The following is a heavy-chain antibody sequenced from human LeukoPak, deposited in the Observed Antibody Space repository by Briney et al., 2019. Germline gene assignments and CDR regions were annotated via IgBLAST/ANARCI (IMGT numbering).Heavy chain of an antibody. D-gene: IGHD3-9*01. CDR1: GYTFTSYA. J-gene: IGHJ3*02. CDR2: INAGNGNT. Sequence: GASVKVCCKASGYTFTSYAMHWGRQAPGQRLEWMGWINAGNGNTKYSQKFQGRVTITRDTSASTAYMELSSLRSEDTAVYYCARDMVLRYFVWLSHDAFDIWGQGTMVTVSS. V-gene: IGHV1-3*01. CDR3: ARDMVLRYFVWLSHDAFDI.